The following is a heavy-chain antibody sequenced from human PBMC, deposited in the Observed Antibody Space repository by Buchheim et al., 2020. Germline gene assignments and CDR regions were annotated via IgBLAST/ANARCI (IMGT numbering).Heavy chain of an antibody. CDR3: ARGWVYGDPRFRGYYYYYGMDV. D-gene: IGHD4-17*01. J-gene: IGHJ6*02. V-gene: IGHV4-34*01. CDR2: INHSGST. Sequence: QVQLQQWGAGLLEPSETLSLTCAVYGGSFSGYYWSWIRQPPGKGLEWIGEINHSGSTNYNPSLKSRVTISVDTSKNQFSLKLSSVTAADTAVYYCARGWVYGDPRFRGYYYYYGMDVWGQGTT. CDR1: GGSFSGYY.